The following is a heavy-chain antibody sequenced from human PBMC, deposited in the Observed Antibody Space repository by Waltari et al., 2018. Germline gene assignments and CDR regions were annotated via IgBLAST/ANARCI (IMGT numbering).Heavy chain of an antibody. CDR2: MGVNRGAI. J-gene: IGHJ4*02. V-gene: IGHV3-9*01. CDR1: GFTFDDYA. D-gene: IGHD3-10*01. Sequence: EVQLVASGGGLVQPGRSLRLSCVGSGFTFDDYAMYWVRQRPGKGRDWVSGMGVNRGAIGYADSVRGRFTTYRDNAKKSLYLQMGRLRPEDTALYYCVKGGWGFGAFYEQHWGQGIQVTVSS. CDR3: VKGGWGFGAFYEQH.